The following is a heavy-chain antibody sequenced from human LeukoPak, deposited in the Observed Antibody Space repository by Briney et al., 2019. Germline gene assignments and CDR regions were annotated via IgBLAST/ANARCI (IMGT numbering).Heavy chain of an antibody. Sequence: GGSLRLSCAASGFTFSSYSMNWVRQAPGKGLEWVSSISSSSSYIYYADSVKGRLTISRDNAKNSLYLQMNSLRAEDTAVYYCARDRGGYYYDSSGYYTFDYWGQGTLVTVSS. D-gene: IGHD3-22*01. V-gene: IGHV3-21*01. CDR3: ARDRGGYYYDSSGYYTFDY. CDR1: GFTFSSYS. CDR2: ISSSSSYI. J-gene: IGHJ4*02.